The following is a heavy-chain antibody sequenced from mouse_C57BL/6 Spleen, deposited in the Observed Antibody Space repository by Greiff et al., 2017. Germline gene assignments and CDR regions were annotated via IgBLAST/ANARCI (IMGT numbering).Heavy chain of an antibody. CDR2: IYPGDGDT. J-gene: IGHJ1*03. Sequence: VQLVESGAELVKPGASVKISCKASGYAFSSYWMNWVKQRPGKGLEWIGQIYPGDGDTNYNGKFKGKATLTADKSSSTAYMQLSSLTSEDSAVYFCARGDGYYWYFDVWGTGTTVTVSS. CDR1: GYAFSSYW. CDR3: ARGDGYYWYFDV. D-gene: IGHD2-3*01. V-gene: IGHV1-80*01.